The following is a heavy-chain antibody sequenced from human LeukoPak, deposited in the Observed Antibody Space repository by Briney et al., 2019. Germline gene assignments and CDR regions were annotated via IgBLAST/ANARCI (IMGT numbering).Heavy chain of an antibody. CDR1: GFTFSNYG. J-gene: IGHJ3*02. CDR3: AKDFRLLWFGEGWDAFDI. CDR2: ISYDGSNK. V-gene: IGHV3-30*18. Sequence: GRSLRLSCAASGFTFSNYGMHWVRQAPGKGLEWVAVISYDGSNKYYADSVKGRFTISRDNSKNTLYLQMNSLRAEDTAVYYCAKDFRLLWFGEGWDAFDIWGQGTMVTVSS. D-gene: IGHD3-10*01.